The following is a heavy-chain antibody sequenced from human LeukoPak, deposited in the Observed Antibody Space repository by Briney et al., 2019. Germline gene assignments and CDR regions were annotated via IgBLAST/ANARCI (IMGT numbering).Heavy chain of an antibody. J-gene: IGHJ4*02. CDR1: GFTFSSYG. CDR3: AKDGYRTYYYGSGSYYNIDY. CDR2: IRYDGSNK. Sequence: GGSLRLSCAASGFTFSSYGMHWVRQAPGKGLEWVAFIRYDGSNKYYADSVKGRFTISRDNSKYTLYLQMNSLRAEDTAVYYCAKDGYRTYYYGSGSYYNIDYWGQGTLVTVSS. D-gene: IGHD3-10*01. V-gene: IGHV3-30*02.